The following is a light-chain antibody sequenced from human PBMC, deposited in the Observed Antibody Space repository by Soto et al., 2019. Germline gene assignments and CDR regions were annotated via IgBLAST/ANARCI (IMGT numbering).Light chain of an antibody. CDR2: VAS. CDR3: QQSYVTPLT. CDR1: QSISTF. V-gene: IGKV1-39*01. J-gene: IGKJ4*01. Sequence: DIQVTQSPSSLSASIGDRVTITCRASQSISTFLNWYQQKPGKAPNLLIYVASNLQTGVPSRFSGSGSGTDFSLTISDLQPDDLGTYYCQQSYVTPLTFGGGTKVEI.